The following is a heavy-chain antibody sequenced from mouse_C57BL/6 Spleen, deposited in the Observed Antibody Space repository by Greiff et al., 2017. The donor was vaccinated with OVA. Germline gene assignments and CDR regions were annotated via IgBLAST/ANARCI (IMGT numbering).Heavy chain of an antibody. Sequence: VQLQQSGAELVMPGASVKLSCKASGYTFTSYWMHWVKQRPGQGLEWIGEIDPSDSYTNYNQKFKGKSTLTVDKSSSTAYMQLSSLTSEDSAVYYYARGSGSSPWFAYWGQGTLVTVSA. CDR3: ARGSGSSPWFAY. D-gene: IGHD1-1*01. V-gene: IGHV1-69*01. J-gene: IGHJ3*01. CDR1: GYTFTSYW. CDR2: IDPSDSYT.